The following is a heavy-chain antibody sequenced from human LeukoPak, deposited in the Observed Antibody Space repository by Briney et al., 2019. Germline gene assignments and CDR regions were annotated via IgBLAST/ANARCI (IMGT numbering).Heavy chain of an antibody. D-gene: IGHD2-8*01. J-gene: IGHJ4*02. V-gene: IGHV1-2*02. CDR3: ARGGIVLMVYAIHQQFDY. CDR1: GYTFTGYY. Sequence: GASVKVSCKASGYTFTGYYMHWVRQAPGQGLEWMGWINPNSGGTNYAQKFQGRVTMTRDTSISTAYMELSRLRSDDTAVYYCARGGIVLMVYAIHQQFDYWGQGTLVTVSS. CDR2: INPNSGGT.